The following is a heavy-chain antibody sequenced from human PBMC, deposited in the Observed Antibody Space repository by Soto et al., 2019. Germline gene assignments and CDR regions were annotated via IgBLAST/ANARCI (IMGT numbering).Heavy chain of an antibody. V-gene: IGHV4-59*08. CDR1: GGSISSYY. Sequence: SETLSLTCTVSGGSISSYYWSWIRQPPGKGLEWIGYIYYSGSTNYNPSLKSRVTISVDTSKNQFSLKLSSVTAADTAVYYCARTGEMTTVTAYYYYGMDVWGQGTTVTVSS. D-gene: IGHD4-17*01. CDR2: IYYSGST. J-gene: IGHJ6*02. CDR3: ARTGEMTTVTAYYYYGMDV.